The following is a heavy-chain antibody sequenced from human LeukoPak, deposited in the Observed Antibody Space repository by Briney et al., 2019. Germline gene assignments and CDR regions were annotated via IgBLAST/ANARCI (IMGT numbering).Heavy chain of an antibody. CDR3: TSYRAEYFQH. CDR2: IYSGGDR. CDR1: GFTVSSNY. V-gene: IGHV3-53*01. Sequence: GGSLRLSCAASGFTVSSNYMSWVRQAPGKGLEQVSVIYSGGDRYYADSVKGRFTISRDNAKNSLYLQMNSLRAEDTAVYYCTSYRAEYFQHWGQGTLVTVSS. J-gene: IGHJ1*01.